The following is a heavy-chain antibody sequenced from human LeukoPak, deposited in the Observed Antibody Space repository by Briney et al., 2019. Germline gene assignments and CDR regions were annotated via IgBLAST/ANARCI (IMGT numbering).Heavy chain of an antibody. J-gene: IGHJ6*03. V-gene: IGHV4-39*07. D-gene: IGHD2-15*01. CDR2: IYYSGST. CDR1: GGSISSSSYY. CDR3: AREGYCSGGSCLRDYYYYMDV. Sequence: MSSETLSLTCTVSGGSISSSSYYWGWIRQPPGKGLEWIGSIYYSGSTYYNPSLKSRVTISVDTSKNQFSLKLSSVTAADTAVYYCAREGYCSGGSCLRDYYYYMDVWGKGTTVTVSS.